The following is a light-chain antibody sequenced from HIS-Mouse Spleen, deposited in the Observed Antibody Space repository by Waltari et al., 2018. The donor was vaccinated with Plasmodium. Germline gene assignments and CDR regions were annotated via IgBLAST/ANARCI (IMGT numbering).Light chain of an antibody. CDR2: GKN. J-gene: IGLJ3*02. CDR3: YSTDSSGNHRV. V-gene: IGLV3-19*01. CDR1: SLRSYY. Sequence: SSELTQDPAVSVALGQTVRITCQGDSLRSYYASWYQQKPGQAPVLVLYGKNNRPSGTPDRFSCSSTGTMATLTISGAQVEDEADYYCYSTDSSGNHRVFGGGTKLTVL.